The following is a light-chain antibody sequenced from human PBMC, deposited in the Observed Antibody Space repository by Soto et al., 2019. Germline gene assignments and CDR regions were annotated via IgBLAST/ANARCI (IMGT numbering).Light chain of an antibody. CDR3: QQYNSYLWT. J-gene: IGKJ1*01. CDR2: GAS. Sequence: EVVMTQSPPTLSVSPGERATLSCRASQIIGSKLAWYQQKPGQAPRLLIYGASTRATDVPARFRGSGSVTEFTLTISSLQSEDFVTYYCQQYNSYLWTFGQGTKVEIK. V-gene: IGKV3-15*01. CDR1: QIIGSK.